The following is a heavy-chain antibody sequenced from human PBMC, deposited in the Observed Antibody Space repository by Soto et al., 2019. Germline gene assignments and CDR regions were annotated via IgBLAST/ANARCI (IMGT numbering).Heavy chain of an antibody. CDR2: INSDGSST. CDR3: ARDNNAEPNYYSHSIDV. V-gene: IGHV3-74*01. D-gene: IGHD1-1*01. J-gene: IGHJ6*03. CDR1: GFTFSNYW. Sequence: GGSLRLSCAASGFTFSNYWMHWVRQAPGKGLVWVSRINSDGSSTSYADSVKGRFTIPRDNAKNTLYLQMNSLRAEDTSVYYWARDNNAEPNYYSHSIDVWGQGTMVTVSS.